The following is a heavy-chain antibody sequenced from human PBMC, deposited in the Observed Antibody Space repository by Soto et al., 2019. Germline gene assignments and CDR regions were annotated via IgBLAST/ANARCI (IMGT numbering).Heavy chain of an antibody. CDR3: AYSRLQGSTYSDL. J-gene: IGHJ2*01. CDR2: IFWDDAK. V-gene: IGHV2-5*02. Sequence: QITLEESGPTLAKPTQTLTLTCTFSGFSLTNTGEGVGWIRQSPVKVLGHLAFIFWDDAKYYRPHLKITVAIPKYAAKNQVVLLMPNMDSLDTGTYYYAYSRLQGSTYSDLWGRGTPVTVS. D-gene: IGHD2-15*01. CDR1: GFSLTNTGEG.